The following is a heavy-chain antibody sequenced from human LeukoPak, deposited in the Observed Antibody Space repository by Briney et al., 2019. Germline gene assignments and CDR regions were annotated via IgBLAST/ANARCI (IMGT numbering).Heavy chain of an antibody. J-gene: IGHJ4*02. CDR3: AATVAAAGGFDY. CDR2: ILVGSGNT. Sequence: SVTLSCKASGFTFPTYGTQWVRQARGQRLEWIGWILVGSGNTNYAQKFQERVTITRDMSTRTAYMELSSLRSEDTAVYYCAATVAAAGGFDYWGQGTLVTVSS. D-gene: IGHD6-13*01. V-gene: IGHV1-58*02. CDR1: GFTFPTYG.